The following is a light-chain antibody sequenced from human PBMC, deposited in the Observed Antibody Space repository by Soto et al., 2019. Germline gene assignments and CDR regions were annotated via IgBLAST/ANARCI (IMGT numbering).Light chain of an antibody. CDR2: SAS. J-gene: IGKJ4*01. CDR3: QQYNNGPPLT. CDR1: QSISSN. Sequence: EIMMTQSPATLSVSPGERATLSCRASQSISSNLAWYQQKPGQAPRLLIYSASMRATGIPARFSGSGSGTEFTLTISSLQSEYFALYYCQQYNNGPPLTFGGGTKVEIK. V-gene: IGKV3-15*01.